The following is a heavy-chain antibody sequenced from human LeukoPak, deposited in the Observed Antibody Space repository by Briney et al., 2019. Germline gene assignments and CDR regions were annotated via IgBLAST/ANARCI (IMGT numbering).Heavy chain of an antibody. CDR2: INGDGSST. J-gene: IGHJ6*02. CDR3: ANGRSAMAPNEDYGMDV. D-gene: IGHD5-18*01. CDR1: GFSFGSYW. Sequence: GGSLRLSCTASGFSFGSYWMHWVRQAPGKGLVWVSRINGDGSSTSYADSEKGRFTISRDNSKNTLYLQMNSLRAEDTAVYYCANGRSAMAPNEDYGMDVWGQGTTVTVSS. V-gene: IGHV3-74*01.